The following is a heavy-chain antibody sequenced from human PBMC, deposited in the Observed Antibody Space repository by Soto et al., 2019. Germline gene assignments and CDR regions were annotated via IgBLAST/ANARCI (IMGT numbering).Heavy chain of an antibody. Sequence: GGSLRLSCAASGFSFSDSYMSWVRQAPGKGLEWVAYISGSSGYTGYADSVKGRFTISRDNAKNSLYLQMNSLRVEDTAVYYCARDRGWYGPPDVWGQGTRVTVSS. J-gene: IGHJ6*02. CDR2: ISGSSGYT. D-gene: IGHD2-15*01. CDR3: ARDRGWYGPPDV. V-gene: IGHV3-11*06. CDR1: GFSFSDSY.